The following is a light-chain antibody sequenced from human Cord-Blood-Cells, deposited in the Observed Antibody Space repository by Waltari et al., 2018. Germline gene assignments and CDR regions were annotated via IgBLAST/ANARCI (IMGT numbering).Light chain of an antibody. CDR2: EVS. CDR3: CSYAGSSTVV. J-gene: IGLJ2*01. CDR1: SSDVGTHNL. V-gene: IGLV2-23*02. Sequence: QSALTQPASVSGSPGPSLTISCTGTSSDVGTHNLVSWYQQHPGKAPKLMIYEVSKRPSGVSNRFSGSKSGNTASLTISGLQAEDEADYYCCSYAGSSTVVFGGGTKLTVL.